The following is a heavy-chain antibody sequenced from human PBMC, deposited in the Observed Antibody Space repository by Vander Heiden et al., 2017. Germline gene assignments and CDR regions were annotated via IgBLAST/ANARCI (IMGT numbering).Heavy chain of an antibody. J-gene: IGHJ4*02. D-gene: IGHD5-18*01. V-gene: IGHV1-8*01. CDR1: GYTFTSYD. CDR3: ARGASDGYSYGFIVDY. Sequence: QVQLVQSGAEVKKPGASVKVSCKASGYTFTSYDINWVRQATGQGLEWMGWMNPNSGNTGYAQKFQGRVTMTRNTSISTAYMELSSLRSEDTAVYYCARGASDGYSYGFIVDYWGQGTLVTVSS. CDR2: MNPNSGNT.